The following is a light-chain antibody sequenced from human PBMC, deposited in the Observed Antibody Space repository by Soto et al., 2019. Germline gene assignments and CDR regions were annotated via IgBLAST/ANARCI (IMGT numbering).Light chain of an antibody. V-gene: IGKV3-15*01. CDR2: GAS. Sequence: EIVMTQSPVILSVSPGERATLSCRASQSVSNNLAWYQQKSGQAPRLLIYGASTRATGFPARFSGSGSGTEFPLTISSLQSEDSAVYYCHQYTSWPPGTFGGGTKVEIK. CDR1: QSVSNN. J-gene: IGKJ4*01. CDR3: HQYTSWPPGT.